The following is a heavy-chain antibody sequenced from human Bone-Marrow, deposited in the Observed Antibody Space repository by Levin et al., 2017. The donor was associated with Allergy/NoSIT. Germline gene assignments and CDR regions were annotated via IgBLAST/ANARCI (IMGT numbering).Heavy chain of an antibody. CDR2: ISYDGSNK. D-gene: IGHD3-10*01. J-gene: IGHJ5*02. CDR3: ASHYGSGSYGPHDNWFDP. CDR1: GFTFSSYA. V-gene: IGHV3-30*04. Sequence: SCAASGFTFSSYAMHWVRQAPGKGLEWVAVISYDGSNKYYADSVKGRFTISRDNSKNTLYLQMNSLRAEDTAVYYCASHYGSGSYGPHDNWFDPWGQGTLVTVSS.